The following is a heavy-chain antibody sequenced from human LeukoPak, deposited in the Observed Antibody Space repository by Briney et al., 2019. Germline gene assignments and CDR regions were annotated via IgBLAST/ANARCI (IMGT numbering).Heavy chain of an antibody. D-gene: IGHD1-1*01. CDR2: IYTSGST. J-gene: IGHJ6*02. CDR1: GGSISTYY. CDR3: ASSTRGTYYYGMDV. Sequence: TSETLSLTCTVSGGSISTYYWSWVRQPAGKGLEWVGRIYTSGSTNYNPSLKSRVTISVDTSKNQFSLKLSSVTAADTAVYYCASSTRGTYYYGMDVWGQGTTVTVSS. V-gene: IGHV4-4*07.